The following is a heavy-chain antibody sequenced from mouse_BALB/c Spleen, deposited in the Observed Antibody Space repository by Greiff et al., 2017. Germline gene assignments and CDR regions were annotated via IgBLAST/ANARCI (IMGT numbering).Heavy chain of an antibody. D-gene: IGHD1-1*01. CDR1: GYAFSSSW. Sequence: QVQLQQSGPELVKPGASVKISCKASGYAFSSSWMNWVKQRPGQGLEWIGRIYPGDGDTNYNGKFKGKATLTADKSSSTAYMQLSSLTSVDSAVYFCARWGTTVVNYFDDWGQGTTLTVSS. V-gene: IGHV1-82*01. CDR2: IYPGDGDT. CDR3: ARWGTTVVNYFDD. J-gene: IGHJ2*01.